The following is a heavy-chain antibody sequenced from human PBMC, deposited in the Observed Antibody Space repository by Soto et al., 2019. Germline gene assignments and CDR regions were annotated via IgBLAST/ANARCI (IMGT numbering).Heavy chain of an antibody. CDR2: IIPISGNT. J-gene: IGHJ5*02. D-gene: IGHD3-22*01. V-gene: IGHV1-18*01. Sequence: GASVKVSCKASGGTFSSYAISWVRQAPGQGLEWMGGIIPISGNTNYAQKLQGRVTMTTDTSTSTAYMELRSLRSDDTAVYYCAGEYYYDSSGYGTTWGQGTLVTVSS. CDR1: GGTFSSYA. CDR3: AGEYYYDSSGYGTT.